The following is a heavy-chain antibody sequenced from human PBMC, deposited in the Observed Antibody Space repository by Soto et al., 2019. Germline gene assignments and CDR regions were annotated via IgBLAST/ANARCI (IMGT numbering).Heavy chain of an antibody. CDR2: IYYSGST. CDR3: ARSDYYGSGSQTNYYYYMDV. Sequence: SETLSLTCTVSGGSISSYYWSWIRQPPGKGLEWIGYIYYSGSTNYNPSLKSRVTISVDTSKNQFSLKLSSVTAADTAVYYCARSDYYGSGSQTNYYYYMDVWGKGTTVTVSS. J-gene: IGHJ6*03. CDR1: GGSISSYY. D-gene: IGHD3-10*01. V-gene: IGHV4-59*01.